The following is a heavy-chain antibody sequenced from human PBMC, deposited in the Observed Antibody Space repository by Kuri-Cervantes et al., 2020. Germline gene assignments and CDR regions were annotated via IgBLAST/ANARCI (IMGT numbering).Heavy chain of an antibody. J-gene: IGHJ4*02. CDR1: GFTFSSYA. Sequence: LSLTCAASGFTFSSYAMSWVRQAPGKGLEWASAISGSGGSTYYADSVKGRFTISRDNAKNSLYLQMNSLRAEDTAVYYCARDHLGDWGQGTLVTVSS. CDR2: ISGSGGST. V-gene: IGHV3-23*01. CDR3: ARDHLGD.